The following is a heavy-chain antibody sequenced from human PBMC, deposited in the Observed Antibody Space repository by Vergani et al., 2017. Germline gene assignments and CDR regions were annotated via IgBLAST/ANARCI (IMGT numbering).Heavy chain of an antibody. CDR3: ARNPSPDGNRNGIYRYCYYCLDV. V-gene: IGHV3-48*01. J-gene: IGHJ6*03. D-gene: IGHD2-8*01. CDR2: ISSSGSSV. CDR1: GFTFSSHS. Sequence: EVQLVESGGGLVQPGGSLRLSCAVSGFTFSSHSMNWVRQAPGKGPEWLSYISSSGSSVYYADSVKGRFTISRDNAKNSLFLQMDSLRAGDTAVYYCARNPSPDGNRNGIYRYCYYCLDVWGKGTTVTVSS.